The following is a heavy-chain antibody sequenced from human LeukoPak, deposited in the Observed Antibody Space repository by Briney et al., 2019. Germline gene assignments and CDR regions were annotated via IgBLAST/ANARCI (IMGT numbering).Heavy chain of an antibody. V-gene: IGHV3-23*01. CDR3: AKKGYYDGSGYYMYYFDH. Sequence: PGGSLRLSCAASGFTFSSYAMSWVRQAPGKGLEWVSGISWNSGSIGYADSVKGRFTISRDNSKNTLYLQMNSLRAEDTAVYYCAKKGYYDGSGYYMYYFDHWGQGTLVTVSS. CDR2: ISWNSGSI. J-gene: IGHJ4*02. D-gene: IGHD3-22*01. CDR1: GFTFSSYA.